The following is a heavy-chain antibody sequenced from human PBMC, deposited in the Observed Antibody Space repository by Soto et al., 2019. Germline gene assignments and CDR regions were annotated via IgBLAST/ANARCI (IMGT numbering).Heavy chain of an antibody. CDR1: GGTFISYT. J-gene: IGHJ4*02. D-gene: IGHD6-13*01. V-gene: IGHV1-69*02. CDR2: IIPILGIA. Sequence: SVKVSCKASGGTFISYTISWVRQAPGQGLEWMGRIIPILGIANYAQKFQGRVTITADKSTSTAYMELSSLRSEDTAVYYCARGSGIASRTYYFDYWGQGTLVTVSS. CDR3: ARGSGIASRTYYFDY.